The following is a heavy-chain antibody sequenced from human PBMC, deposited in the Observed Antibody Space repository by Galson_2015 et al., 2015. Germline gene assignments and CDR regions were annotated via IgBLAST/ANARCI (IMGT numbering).Heavy chain of an antibody. D-gene: IGHD6-6*01. Sequence: SLRLSCAASGFTFSSYGMHWVRQAPGKGLEWVAVIWYDGSNKYYADSVKGRFTISRDNSKNTLYLQMNSLRAEDTAAYYCAGYSSSSINYYYYGMDVWGQGTTVTVSS. J-gene: IGHJ6*02. V-gene: IGHV3-33*01. CDR3: AGYSSSSINYYYYGMDV. CDR2: IWYDGSNK. CDR1: GFTFSSYG.